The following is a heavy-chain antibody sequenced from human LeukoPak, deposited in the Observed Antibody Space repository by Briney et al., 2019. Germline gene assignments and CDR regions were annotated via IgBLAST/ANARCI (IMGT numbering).Heavy chain of an antibody. D-gene: IGHD3/OR15-3a*01. CDR1: GGTFSSYA. Sequence: GASVKLSCKASGGTFSSYAISWVRQGPGQGLEWMGRIIPILGIANYAQKFQGRVTITADKSTSTAYMELSSLRSEDTAVYYCAIGLVPEQGTGWNSAFDIWGQGTMVTVSS. J-gene: IGHJ3*02. CDR3: AIGLVPEQGTGWNSAFDI. V-gene: IGHV1-69*04. CDR2: IIPILGIA.